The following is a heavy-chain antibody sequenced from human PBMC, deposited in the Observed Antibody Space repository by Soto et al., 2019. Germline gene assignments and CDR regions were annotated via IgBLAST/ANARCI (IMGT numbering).Heavy chain of an antibody. CDR1: GTTFSNYA. CDR2: IILPFGTP. D-gene: IGHD3-22*01. CDR3: VRGPDYEGYFDY. Sequence: QVRLVQSGAEVKKPGSSVKVSCKASGTTFSNYAIGWVRQAPGQGLEWMGGIILPFGTPNYAQKFQGRVTITADESMTTAFMELSGLRSEDTAVYFCVRGPDYEGYFDYWGQGTLVTVSS. J-gene: IGHJ4*02. V-gene: IGHV1-69*12.